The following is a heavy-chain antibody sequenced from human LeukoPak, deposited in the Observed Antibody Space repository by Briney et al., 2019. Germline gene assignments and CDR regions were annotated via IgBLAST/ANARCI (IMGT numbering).Heavy chain of an antibody. Sequence: GASVKVSCKASGYTFTSYGISWVRQAPGQGLEWMGWISAYNGNTNYAQKLQGRVTMTTDTSTSTAYMELRSLRSDDTAVYYCARGLSWFGERGYFDYWGQGNLVTVSS. CDR3: ARGLSWFGERGYFDY. D-gene: IGHD3-10*01. CDR1: GYTFTSYG. CDR2: ISAYNGNT. J-gene: IGHJ4*02. V-gene: IGHV1-18*01.